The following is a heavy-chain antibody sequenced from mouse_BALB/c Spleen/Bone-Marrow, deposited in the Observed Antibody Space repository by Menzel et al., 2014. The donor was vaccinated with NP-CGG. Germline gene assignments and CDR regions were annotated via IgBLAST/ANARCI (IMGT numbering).Heavy chain of an antibody. CDR2: ISTYSGNT. J-gene: IGHJ3*01. V-gene: IGHV1-67*01. D-gene: IGHD3-1*01. CDR3: ARGIQLGLRSFAY. CDR1: GYTFTDYA. Sequence: QVQLQQSGPELVRPGVSVEISCKGSGYTFTDYAIHWVKQSHAKSLEWIGVISTYSGNTNYNRKFKGKATMTVDKSSSTAYMELARLTSEDSAIYCCARGIQLGLRSFAYWGQGTLVTVSA.